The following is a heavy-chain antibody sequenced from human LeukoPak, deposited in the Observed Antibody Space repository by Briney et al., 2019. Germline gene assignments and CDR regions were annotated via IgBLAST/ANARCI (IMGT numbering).Heavy chain of an antibody. V-gene: IGHV1-69*01. CDR3: AGGSGPYYFDY. D-gene: IGHD3-10*01. J-gene: IGHJ4*02. Sequence: ASVKVSCKASGGTFSSYAISWVRQAPGQGLEWMGGIIPIFGTANYAQKFQGRVTITADESTSTAYMELSSLRSEDSAVYYCAGGSGPYYFDYWVQGTLVTVSS. CDR1: GGTFSSYA. CDR2: IIPIFGTA.